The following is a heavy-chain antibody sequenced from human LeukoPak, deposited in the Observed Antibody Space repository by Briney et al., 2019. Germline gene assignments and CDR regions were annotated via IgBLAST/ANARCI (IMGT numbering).Heavy chain of an antibody. CDR2: MHSDGSST. J-gene: IGHJ4*02. V-gene: IGHV3-74*01. D-gene: IGHD4-11*01. CDR3: AREIGYSDYLGTGGYFDY. CDR1: GFTFSSYW. Sequence: HPGGSLRLSCAASGFTFSSYWMHWVRQAPGKGLVGVSRMHSDGSSTNYADSVKGRFTISRDNAKNTLYLQMNSLRAEDTAVYYCAREIGYSDYLGTGGYFDYWGQGTLVTVSS.